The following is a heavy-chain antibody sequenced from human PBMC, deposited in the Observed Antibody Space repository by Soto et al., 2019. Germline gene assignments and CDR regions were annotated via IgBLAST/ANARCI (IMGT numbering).Heavy chain of an antibody. V-gene: IGHV1-69*18. Sequence: QVQLVQSGAEVRKPGSSVTVSCKASGGTFSTYGITWVRQAPGQGLEWMGNIIPLIGTANYAQRFRGRVTITADESTTTASMELTSLSSEATAVYYCARVVMTTVPASFYYGLDVWGQGTTVTVSS. CDR2: IIPLIGTA. J-gene: IGHJ6*02. CDR3: ARVVMTTVPASFYYGLDV. D-gene: IGHD4-4*01. CDR1: GGTFSTYG.